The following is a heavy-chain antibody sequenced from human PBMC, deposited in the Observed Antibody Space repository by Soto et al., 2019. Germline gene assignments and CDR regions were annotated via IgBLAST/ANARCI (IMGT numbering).Heavy chain of an antibody. Sequence: GGSLRLSCAASGFTFADAWMSWVRQAPGKGLEWVGRIKSETHGGTTDYAPPVKGRFSISREDSKNTLSLQMQGLRSEDTAVYFCTTSYSSLSYGQHDYWGQGTLVTVSS. V-gene: IGHV3-15*01. D-gene: IGHD3-16*01. CDR2: IKSETHGGTT. CDR3: TTSYSSLSYGQHDY. CDR1: GFTFADAW. J-gene: IGHJ4*02.